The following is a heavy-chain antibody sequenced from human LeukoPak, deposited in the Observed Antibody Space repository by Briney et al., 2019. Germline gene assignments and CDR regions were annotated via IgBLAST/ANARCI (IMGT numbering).Heavy chain of an antibody. CDR1: GFTVSSNY. Sequence: GGSLRLSCAASGFTVSSNYMSWVRQAPGKGLEWVSSISSSSSYIYYADSVKGRFTISRDNAKNSLYLQMNSLRAEDTAVYYCARGETYDSSGYSDYWGQGTLVTVSS. D-gene: IGHD3-22*01. CDR3: ARGETYDSSGYSDY. CDR2: ISSSSSYI. V-gene: IGHV3-21*01. J-gene: IGHJ4*02.